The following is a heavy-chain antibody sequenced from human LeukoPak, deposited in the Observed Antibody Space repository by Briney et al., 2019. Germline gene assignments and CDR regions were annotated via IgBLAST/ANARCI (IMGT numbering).Heavy chain of an antibody. V-gene: IGHV4-34*01. J-gene: IGHJ4*02. D-gene: IGHD4-17*01. CDR3: ARGSEEMTTVTEHPKSCYFDY. CDR2: INHSGST. CDR1: GGSFSGYY. Sequence: PSETLSLTCAVYGGSFSGYYWSWIRQPPGKGLEWIGEINHSGSTNYNPSLKSRVTISVDTSKNQFSLELSSVTAADTAVYYCARGSEEMTTVTEHPKSCYFDYWGQGTLVTVSS.